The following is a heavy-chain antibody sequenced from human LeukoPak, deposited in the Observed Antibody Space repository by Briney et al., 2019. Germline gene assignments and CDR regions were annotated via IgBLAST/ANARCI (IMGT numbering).Heavy chain of an antibody. D-gene: IGHD3-22*01. CDR2: ISAYNGNT. V-gene: IGHV1-18*01. CDR1: GYTFTSYG. Sequence: ASVKVSCKASGYTFTSYGISWVRQAPGQGLGWMGWISAYNGNTHYAQKLQGRVTMTTDTSTSTAYMELRSLRSDDTAVYYCARGGNYYDSSGYYYVGYFDYWGQGTLVTVSS. J-gene: IGHJ4*02. CDR3: ARGGNYYDSSGYYYVGYFDY.